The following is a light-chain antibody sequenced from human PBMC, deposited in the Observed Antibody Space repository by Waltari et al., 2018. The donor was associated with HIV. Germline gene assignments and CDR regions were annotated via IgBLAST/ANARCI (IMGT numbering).Light chain of an antibody. CDR2: CAS. Sequence: ENVLAQSPGTLSLSPGERATLSCRARERVGSKSLAWYQQKPGLAPSRLIYCASKRATGIPDRFSGSGSGTDFSLTISRLEPEDFAMYYCQQYDTSPPTWTFGLGTKV. CDR3: QQYDTSPPTWT. V-gene: IGKV3-20*01. J-gene: IGKJ1*01. CDR1: ERVGSKS.